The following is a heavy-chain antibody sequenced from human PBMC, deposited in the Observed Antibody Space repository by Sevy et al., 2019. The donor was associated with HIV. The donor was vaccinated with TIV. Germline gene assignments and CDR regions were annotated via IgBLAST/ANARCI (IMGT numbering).Heavy chain of an antibody. CDR2: IKQDGSGK. Sequence: GGSLRLSCAASGFTFSSTWMSWVRQAPGKGLEWVASIKQDGSGKYYLDSVKGRFTISRDNAKNSLFLLMNSLRGEDTAVYYCARHDRAAGHFDYWGQGTLVTVSS. CDR3: ARHDRAAGHFDY. J-gene: IGHJ4*02. D-gene: IGHD6-19*01. V-gene: IGHV3-7*03. CDR1: GFTFSSTW.